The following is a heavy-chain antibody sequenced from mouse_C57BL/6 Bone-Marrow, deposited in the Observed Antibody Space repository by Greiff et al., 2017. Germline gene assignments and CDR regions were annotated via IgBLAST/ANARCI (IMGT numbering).Heavy chain of an antibody. V-gene: IGHV1-59*01. CDR3: AKDCDY. Sequence: QVQLQQPGAELVRPGTSVKLSCKASGYTFTSYWMHWVKQRPGQGLEWIGVIDPSDSYTNYNQKFKGKATLTVDTSSSTAYSQLSSLTSEDSAVYYCAKDCDYWGQGTTLTVSS. CDR1: GYTFTSYW. J-gene: IGHJ2*01. CDR2: IDPSDSYT.